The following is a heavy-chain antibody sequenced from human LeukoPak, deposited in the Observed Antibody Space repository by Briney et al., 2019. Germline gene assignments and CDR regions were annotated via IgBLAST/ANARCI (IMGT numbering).Heavy chain of an antibody. V-gene: IGHV4-34*01. CDR1: GGSFSGYY. Sequence: PSETLSLTCAVYGGSFSGYYWSWIRQPPGKGLEWIGEINHSGSTNYNPSLKSRVTISVDTSKNQFSLKLSSVTAADSAVYYCARVLYDFWSGYPSYYYYYMDVWGKGTTVTVPS. D-gene: IGHD3-3*01. CDR3: ARVLYDFWSGYPSYYYYYMDV. CDR2: INHSGST. J-gene: IGHJ6*03.